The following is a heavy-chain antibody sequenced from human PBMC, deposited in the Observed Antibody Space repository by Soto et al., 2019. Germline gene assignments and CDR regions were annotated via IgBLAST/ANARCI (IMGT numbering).Heavy chain of an antibody. D-gene: IGHD6-19*01. J-gene: IGHJ3*02. V-gene: IGHV3-23*01. CDR3: AKVLWQWLVLERYAFDI. CDR2: ISGSGGST. CDR1: GFTFSSYA. Sequence: PGGSLRLSCAASGFTFSSYAMSWVRQAPGKGLEWVSAISGSGGSTYYADSVKGRFTISRDNSKNTLYLQMNSLRAEDTAVYYCAKVLWQWLVLERYAFDIWGQGTMVTVSS.